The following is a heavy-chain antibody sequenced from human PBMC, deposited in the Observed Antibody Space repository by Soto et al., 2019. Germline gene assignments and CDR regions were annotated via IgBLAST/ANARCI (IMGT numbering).Heavy chain of an antibody. V-gene: IGHV1-69*12. J-gene: IGHJ4*02. CDR3: ARDLTLYRDS. CDR1: GGTFSSFP. Sequence: QVQLVQSGAEVKKPGSSVKVSCKASGGTFSSFPISWVRQAPGQGLEWMGGTIPIFGTPKYAQKFQGRVTITADESTNTAYMELSSLTSEDTAVYYCARDLTLYRDSWVQGTLVTVSS. CDR2: TIPIFGTP. D-gene: IGHD2-15*01.